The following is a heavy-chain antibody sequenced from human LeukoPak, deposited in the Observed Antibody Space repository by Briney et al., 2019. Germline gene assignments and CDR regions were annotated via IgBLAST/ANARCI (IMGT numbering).Heavy chain of an antibody. J-gene: IGHJ4*02. CDR2: INPNSGGT. CDR3: ARVRDCGGDCYNFDY. V-gene: IGHV1-2*02. Sequence: GASVKVSCKASGYTFTGYYMHWVRQAPGQGLEWMGWINPNSGGTNYAQKFQGRVTMTRDTSISTAYMELSRLRSDDTAVYYCARVRDCGGDCYNFDYWGQGTLVTVSS. D-gene: IGHD2-21*02. CDR1: GYTFTGYY.